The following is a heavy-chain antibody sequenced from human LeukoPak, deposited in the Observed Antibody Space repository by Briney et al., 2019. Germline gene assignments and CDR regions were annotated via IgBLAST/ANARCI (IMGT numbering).Heavy chain of an antibody. Sequence: GGSLRLSCAASGFTFSTYGMHWVRQAPGKGLEWVAVISYDGSNKYYADSVKGRFTISRDNSKNTLYLQMNSLRAEDTAVYYCAKYGSGSSIDYWGQGTLVTVSS. V-gene: IGHV3-30*18. CDR1: GFTFSTYG. J-gene: IGHJ4*02. CDR3: AKYGSGSSIDY. CDR2: ISYDGSNK. D-gene: IGHD3-10*01.